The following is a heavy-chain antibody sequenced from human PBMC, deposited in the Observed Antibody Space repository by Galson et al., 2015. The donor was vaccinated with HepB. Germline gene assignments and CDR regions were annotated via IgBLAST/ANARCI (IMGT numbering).Heavy chain of an antibody. J-gene: IGHJ4*02. Sequence: SETLSLTCAVSGDSISSDYWWSWVRQPPGKGLEWIGEIYPSGSTNYNPSLKSRVTISLDKSKNQFSLKVSSVTAADTAIYYCARLRSGSGTYLGDCWGQGALVTVSS. CDR3: ARLRSGSGTYLGDC. CDR2: IYPSGST. V-gene: IGHV4-4*02. D-gene: IGHD3-10*01. CDR1: GDSISSDYW.